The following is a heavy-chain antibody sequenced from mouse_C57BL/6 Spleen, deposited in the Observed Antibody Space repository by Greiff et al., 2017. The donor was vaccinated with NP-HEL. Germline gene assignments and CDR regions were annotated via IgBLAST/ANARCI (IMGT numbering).Heavy chain of an antibody. J-gene: IGHJ3*01. CDR1: GYTFTSYW. V-gene: IGHV1-7*01. CDR3: ARSWDYDVGFAY. CDR2: INPSSGYT. D-gene: IGHD2-4*01. Sequence: QVHVKQSGAELAKPGASVKLSCKASGYTFTSYWMHWVKQRPGQGLEWIGYINPSSGYTKYNQKFKDKATLTADKSSSTAYMQLSSLTSEDSAVYYCARSWDYDVGFAYWGQGTLVTVSA.